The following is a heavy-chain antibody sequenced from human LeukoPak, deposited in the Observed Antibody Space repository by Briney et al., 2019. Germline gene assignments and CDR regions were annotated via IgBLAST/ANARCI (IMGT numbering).Heavy chain of an antibody. CDR3: ARGYDYYDSSGYYLDY. CDR2: TYYRSKWYS. D-gene: IGHD3-22*01. V-gene: IGHV6-1*01. CDR1: GDSVSSNSAA. Sequence: SQTLSLTCAISGDSVSSNSAAWNWIRQSPSRGLEWLGRTYYRSKWYSDYAVSVKSRITINPDTSKNQFSLKLSSVTAADTAVYYCARGYDYYDSSGYYLDYWGQGTLVTVSS. J-gene: IGHJ4*02.